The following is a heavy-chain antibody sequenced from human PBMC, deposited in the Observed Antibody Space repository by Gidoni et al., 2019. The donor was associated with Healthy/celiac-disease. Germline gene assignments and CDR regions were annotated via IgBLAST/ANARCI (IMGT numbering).Heavy chain of an antibody. Sequence: QVQLQQWGAGLLQPSETLSLTCAVYGGSFSGYYWSWIRQPPGKGLEWIGEINHSGSTNYNPSLKSRVTISVDTSKNQFSLKLSSVTAADTAVYYCARGLYYYDSSEGYWGQGTLVTVSS. CDR3: ARGLYYYDSSEGY. V-gene: IGHV4-34*01. CDR2: INHSGST. J-gene: IGHJ4*02. CDR1: GGSFSGYY. D-gene: IGHD3-22*01.